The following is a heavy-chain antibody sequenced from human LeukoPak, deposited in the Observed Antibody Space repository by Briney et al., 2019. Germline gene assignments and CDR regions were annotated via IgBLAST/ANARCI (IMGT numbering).Heavy chain of an antibody. J-gene: IGHJ6*03. V-gene: IGHV3-30*02. CDR1: GFTFSSYG. CDR2: IRYDGSNK. CDR3: AKGPYYYMDV. Sequence: PGGSLRLSCAASGFTFSSYGMHWVRQAPGKGLEWVAFIRYDGSNKYYADSVEGRFTISRDNSKKTLYLQMNSLRAEDTAVYYCAKGPYYYMDVWGKGTTVTVSS.